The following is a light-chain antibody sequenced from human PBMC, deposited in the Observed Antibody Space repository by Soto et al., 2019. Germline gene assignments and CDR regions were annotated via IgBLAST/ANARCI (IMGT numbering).Light chain of an antibody. J-gene: IGKJ1*01. CDR1: QTISGW. V-gene: IGKV1-5*03. CDR3: QHYNSYSEA. Sequence: DIQMSQSPSTLSGSVGDGVTITCGSGQTISGWVAWYQQKPGKAPKLLIYKASTVKSGVPSRFSGSGSGTEFTLTISSLQPDDFATYYCQHYNSYSEAFGQATTVDIK. CDR2: KAS.